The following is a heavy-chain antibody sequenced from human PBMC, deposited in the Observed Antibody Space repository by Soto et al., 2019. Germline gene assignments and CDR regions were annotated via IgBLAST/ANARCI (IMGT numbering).Heavy chain of an antibody. CDR2: IDASGNT. V-gene: IGHV4-4*07. Sequence: PSETLSLTCTVSVDSITTYYWSWIRQPAGKGLEWIGRIDASGNTNYNPSLNSRVTMSIDTSKKHFSLKLTSVTAADTANYCCWPYGNNRLQTEGMDVWGQGTTVTVSS. D-gene: IGHD1-1*01. CDR1: VDSITTYY. J-gene: IGHJ6*02. CDR3: WPYGNNRLQTEGMDV.